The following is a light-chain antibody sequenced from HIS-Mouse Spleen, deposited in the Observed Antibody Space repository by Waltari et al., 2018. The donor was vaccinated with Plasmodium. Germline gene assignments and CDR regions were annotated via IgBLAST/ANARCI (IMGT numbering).Light chain of an antibody. CDR3: MQALQTPPT. Sequence: DIVMTQSPLSLPVTPEEPASIPCRSSQSRLHSNGYNYLDWYLQKPGQSPQLLIYLGSNRASGVPDRFSGSGSGTDFTLKISRVEAEDVGVYYCMQALQTPPTFGQGTKLEIK. CDR1: QSRLHSNGYNY. J-gene: IGKJ2*01. V-gene: IGKV2-28*01. CDR2: LGS.